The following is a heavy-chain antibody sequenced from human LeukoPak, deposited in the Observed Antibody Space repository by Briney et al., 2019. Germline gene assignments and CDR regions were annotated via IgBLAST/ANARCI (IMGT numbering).Heavy chain of an antibody. CDR2: IRSKANSYAT. D-gene: IGHD3-16*02. J-gene: IGHJ3*02. V-gene: IGHV3-73*01. CDR3: TSTPDFHSHYDYVRGSYRHPLDAFDI. Sequence: AGGSLRLSCAASGFTFSGSAMHWVRQASGKGLEWVGRIRSKANSYATAYAASVKGRFTISRDDSKNTAYLQMNSLKTEDTAVYYCTSTPDFHSHYDYVRGSYRHPLDAFDIWGQGTMVTVSS. CDR1: GFTFSGSA.